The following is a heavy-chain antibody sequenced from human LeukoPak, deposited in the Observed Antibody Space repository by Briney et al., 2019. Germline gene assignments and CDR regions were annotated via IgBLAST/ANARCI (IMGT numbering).Heavy chain of an antibody. Sequence: GGSLRLSCAASGLTVSSNYMNWVRQAPGKGLEWVSVIYTGGSTDYADSAKGRFTISRDNSKNTLYLQMNSLRAEDTAVYYCASQNYDILTGYYNALNYWGQGTLVTVSS. D-gene: IGHD3-9*01. CDR2: IYTGGST. V-gene: IGHV3-66*04. CDR3: ASQNYDILTGYYNALNY. J-gene: IGHJ4*02. CDR1: GLTVSSNY.